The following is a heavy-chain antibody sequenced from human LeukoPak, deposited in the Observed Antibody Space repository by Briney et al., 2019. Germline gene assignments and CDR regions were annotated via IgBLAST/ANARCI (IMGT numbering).Heavy chain of an antibody. CDR2: TYYRSKWYN. D-gene: IGHD4-23*01. J-gene: IGHJ3*02. Sequence: SQTLSLTCAISGDSVSSYSAAWSWIRQSPSRGLEWLGRTYYRSKWYNDYAVSVKSRITVNPDTSKNQFSLQLTSVTPEDTAVYYCARSGGHDAFDIWGQGTMVTVSS. V-gene: IGHV6-1*01. CDR3: ARSGGHDAFDI. CDR1: GDSVSSYSAA.